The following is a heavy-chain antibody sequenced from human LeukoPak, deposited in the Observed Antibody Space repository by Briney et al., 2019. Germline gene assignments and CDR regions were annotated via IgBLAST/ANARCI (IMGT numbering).Heavy chain of an antibody. CDR1: GYTLTELS. V-gene: IGHV1-24*01. CDR2: FDPEDGET. J-gene: IGHJ3*02. CDR3: ATVTIFGVVMRGGAFDI. D-gene: IGHD3-3*01. Sequence: ASVKVSRKVSGYTLTELSMHWVRQAPGKGLEWMGGFDPEDGETIYAQKFQGRVTMTEDTSTDTAYMELSSLRSEDTAVYYCATVTIFGVVMRGGAFDIWGQGTMVTVSS.